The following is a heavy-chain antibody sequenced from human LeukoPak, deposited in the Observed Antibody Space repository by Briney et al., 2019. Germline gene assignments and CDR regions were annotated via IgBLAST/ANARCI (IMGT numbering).Heavy chain of an antibody. CDR2: IRYDGSNK. CDR3: AKVPVPAAPLYYYYYMDV. V-gene: IGHV3-30*02. CDR1: GFTFNSYG. J-gene: IGHJ6*03. D-gene: IGHD2-2*01. Sequence: GGSLRLSCVASGFTFNSYGMHWVRQAPGKGLEWVAFIRYDGSNKYYADSVKGRFTISRDNSKNTLYLQMNSLRAEDTALYYCAKVPVPAAPLYYYYYMDVWGKGTTVTVSS.